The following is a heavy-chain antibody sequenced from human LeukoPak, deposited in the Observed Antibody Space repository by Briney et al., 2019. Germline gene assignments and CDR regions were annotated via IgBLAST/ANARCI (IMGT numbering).Heavy chain of an antibody. Sequence: GGSLRLSCEASGFTFSDCWMSWIRQTPGKGLGWEANIKDDGSEIYYVDSVKGRFTISRDNAKNSVYLQMNSLRAEDTAVYYCVRRGNRWGDYWGQGTLVTVSS. CDR3: VRRGNRWGDY. CDR1: GFTFSDCW. J-gene: IGHJ4*02. V-gene: IGHV3-7*01. CDR2: IKDDGSEI. D-gene: IGHD3-16*01.